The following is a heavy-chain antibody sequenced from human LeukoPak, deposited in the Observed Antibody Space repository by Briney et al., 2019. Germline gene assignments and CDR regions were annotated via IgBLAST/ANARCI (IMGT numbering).Heavy chain of an antibody. V-gene: IGHV3-23*01. CDR2: ISGSGGST. Sequence: GGSLRLSCAASGFTFSSYAMSWVRQAPGKGLEWVSAISGSGGSTYYADSVKGRFTISRDNSKNTLCLQMNSLRAEDTAVYYCAKTRYCTNGVCYPPYAFDIWGQGTMVTVSS. CDR1: GFTFSSYA. CDR3: AKTRYCTNGVCYPPYAFDI. J-gene: IGHJ3*02. D-gene: IGHD2-8*01.